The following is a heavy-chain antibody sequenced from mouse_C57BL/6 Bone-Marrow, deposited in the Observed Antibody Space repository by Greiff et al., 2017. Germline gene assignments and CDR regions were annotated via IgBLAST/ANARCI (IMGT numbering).Heavy chain of an antibody. CDR1: GYNITSTC. Sequence: VHLQQSVAELVRPGASVKLSCTASGYNITSTCMHWVKQRPEQGLEWIGKIDPTTGNTKYAPKFQDKATLTADTSSNTAYLQLSSLTSEDTAIYYCARHWYDLDDWGQGTTLTVSS. CDR3: ARHWYDLDD. V-gene: IGHV14-3*01. J-gene: IGHJ2*01. D-gene: IGHD2-14*01. CDR2: IDPTTGNT.